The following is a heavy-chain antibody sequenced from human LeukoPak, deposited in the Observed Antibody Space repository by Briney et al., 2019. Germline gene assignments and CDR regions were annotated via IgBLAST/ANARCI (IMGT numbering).Heavy chain of an antibody. Sequence: PSETLSLTCTVSGGSISSSSYYWGWIRQPPGKGLEWIGSIYYSGSTYYNPSLKSRVTISVDTSKNQFSLKLSSVTAADTAVYYCARSFSGNYYTDYWGQGTLVTVSS. V-gene: IGHV4-39*01. J-gene: IGHJ4*02. D-gene: IGHD1-26*01. CDR3: ARSFSGNYYTDY. CDR2: IYYSGST. CDR1: GGSISSSSYY.